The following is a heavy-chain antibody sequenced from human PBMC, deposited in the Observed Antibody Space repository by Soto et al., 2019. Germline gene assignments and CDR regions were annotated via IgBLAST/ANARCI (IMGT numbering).Heavy chain of an antibody. CDR3: ARVPPLPYSSSWYRYYYYGMDV. Sequence: QVQLVESGGGVVQPGRSLRLSCAASGFTFSSYAMHWVRQAPGKGLEWVAVISYDGSNKYYADSVKGRFTISRDNSKNTLYLQMNSLRAEDTAVYYCARVPPLPYSSSWYRYYYYGMDVWGQGTTVTVSS. J-gene: IGHJ6*02. CDR1: GFTFSSYA. V-gene: IGHV3-30-3*01. CDR2: ISYDGSNK. D-gene: IGHD6-13*01.